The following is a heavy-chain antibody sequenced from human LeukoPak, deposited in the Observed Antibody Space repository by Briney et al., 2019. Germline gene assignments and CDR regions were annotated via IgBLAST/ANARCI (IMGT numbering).Heavy chain of an antibody. CDR3: ARSHYYDFWSGSMAYYGMDV. CDR1: GYTFTSYG. CDR2: ISAYNGNT. V-gene: IGHV1-18*01. J-gene: IGHJ6*02. Sequence: ASVKVSRKASGYTFTSYGISWVRQAPGQGLEWMGWISAYNGNTNYAQKLQGRVTMTTDTSTSTAYMELRSLRSDDTAVYYCARSHYYDFWSGSMAYYGMDVWGQGTTVTVSS. D-gene: IGHD3-3*01.